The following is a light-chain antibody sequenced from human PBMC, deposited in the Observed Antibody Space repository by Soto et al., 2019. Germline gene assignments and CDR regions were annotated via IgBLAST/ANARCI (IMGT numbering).Light chain of an antibody. CDR2: DAS. J-gene: IGKJ1*01. CDR3: QHYYAFSPWT. CDR1: QNVSTW. Sequence: DIQMTQSPSALSASIGDRVTITCRASQNVSTWLAWYQQKPGKAPRSLIFDASKLESGVSSRLSGTGFGTEFTLTISNLQADDSGTYFCQHYYAFSPWTFGQGTKVQIK. V-gene: IGKV1-5*01.